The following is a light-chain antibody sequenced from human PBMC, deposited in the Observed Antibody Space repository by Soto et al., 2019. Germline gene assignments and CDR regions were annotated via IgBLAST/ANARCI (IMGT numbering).Light chain of an antibody. Sequence: DVVMTQSPLSLPVTLGQPASISCRSSRSLVYSDGNAYLNWFHQRPGQSPRRLIYKASNRDSGVPDRFSGSGSGTDFTLHINRVEAEDVGVYYCVQGTHWPPTFGRGTGVEIE. CDR3: VQGTHWPPT. J-gene: IGKJ1*01. CDR2: KAS. V-gene: IGKV2-30*01. CDR1: RSLVYSDGNAY.